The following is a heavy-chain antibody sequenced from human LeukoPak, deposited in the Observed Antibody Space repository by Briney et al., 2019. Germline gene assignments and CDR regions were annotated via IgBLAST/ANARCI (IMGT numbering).Heavy chain of an antibody. CDR1: GGSISTGSYC. D-gene: IGHD6-19*01. J-gene: IGHJ4*02. V-gene: IGHV4-61*09. Sequence: SETLSLTCTVSGGSISTGSYCWSWIWQPAGKGLEWIGHIHTSGNTNYNPSLKSRVTISVDTSKNQFSLKLSSVTAADTAVYYCARFNRVAVAGFDYWGQGTLVTVSS. CDR2: IHTSGNT. CDR3: ARFNRVAVAGFDY.